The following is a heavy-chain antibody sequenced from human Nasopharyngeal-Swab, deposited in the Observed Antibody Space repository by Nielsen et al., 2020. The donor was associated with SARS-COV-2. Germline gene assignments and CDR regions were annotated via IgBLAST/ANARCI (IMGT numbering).Heavy chain of an antibody. CDR3: ARDYGGEGDYYYGMDV. D-gene: IGHD4-23*01. J-gene: IGHJ6*02. Sequence: ASVKVSCKASGYTFTSYYMHWVRQAPGQGLVWMGIINPSGGSTSYAQSFQGRVTMTRDTSTSTVYMKLSSLTSEDTAVYYCARDYGGEGDYYYGMDVWGQGTMVTVSS. CDR2: INPSGGST. V-gene: IGHV1-46*01. CDR1: GYTFTSYY.